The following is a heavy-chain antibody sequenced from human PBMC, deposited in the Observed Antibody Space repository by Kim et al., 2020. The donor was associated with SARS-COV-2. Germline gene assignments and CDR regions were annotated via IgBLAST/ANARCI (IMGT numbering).Heavy chain of an antibody. CDR1: GGSMNRDDSC. V-gene: IGHV4-30-4*01. Sequence: SETLSLTCTVSGGSMNRDDSCWSWIRQSPGKGLDWIGYTYYSGVTLYNPSLKSRLTISVDKSNNQFSLTLSSVTAAATAVYYCARPHENYDSWYDPWGQGTLVIVSS. D-gene: IGHD3-9*01. CDR2: TYYSGVT. CDR3: ARPHENYDSWYDP. J-gene: IGHJ5*02.